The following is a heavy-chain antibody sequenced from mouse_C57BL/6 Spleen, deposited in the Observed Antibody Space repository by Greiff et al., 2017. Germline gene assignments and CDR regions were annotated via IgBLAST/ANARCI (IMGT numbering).Heavy chain of an antibody. CDR2: FYPGSGSI. CDR1: GYTFTEYT. J-gene: IGHJ1*03. Sequence: VQLQQSGAELVKPGASVKLSCKASGYTFTEYTIHWVKQRSGQGLEWIGCFYPGSGSIKYNEKFKDKATLTADKSSSTVYMELRRVTAEGSAVEGGARRKEGSGYPLWYFEVWGTGTTGTVYS. D-gene: IGHD2-2*01. CDR3: ARRKEGSGYPLWYFEV. V-gene: IGHV1-62-2*01.